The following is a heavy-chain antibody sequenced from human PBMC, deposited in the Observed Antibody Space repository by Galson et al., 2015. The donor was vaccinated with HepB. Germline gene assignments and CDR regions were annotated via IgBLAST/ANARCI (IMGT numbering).Heavy chain of an antibody. CDR1: GFTFNTHT. CDR3: ARAYNDMWSGYLAFGS. CDR2: IPYSSSFI. V-gene: IGHV3-21*01. J-gene: IGHJ5*02. D-gene: IGHD3-3*01. Sequence: SLRLPCAASGFTFNTHTMTWVRHAPGTGLECVSSIPYSSSFIYYADSVRGRFPVSRDNAENSLFLQMNSLRADDTALYYCARAYNDMWSGYLAFGSWGQGTLVTVS.